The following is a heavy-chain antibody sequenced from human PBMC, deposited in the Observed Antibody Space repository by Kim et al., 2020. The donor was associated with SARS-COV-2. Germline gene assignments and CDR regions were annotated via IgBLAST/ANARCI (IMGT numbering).Heavy chain of an antibody. V-gene: IGHV1-18*01. Sequence: AQKLQGRVTMTTDASTSTAYMELRGLRTDDTAVYYCARERIATPKGIDYWGQGTLVTVSS. CDR3: ARERIATPKGIDY. J-gene: IGHJ4*02. D-gene: IGHD6-6*01.